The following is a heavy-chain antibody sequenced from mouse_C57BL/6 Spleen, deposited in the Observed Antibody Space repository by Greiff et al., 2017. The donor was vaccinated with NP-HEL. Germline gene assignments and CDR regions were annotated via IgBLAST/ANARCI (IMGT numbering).Heavy chain of an antibody. CDR3: ARTPRIKY. V-gene: IGHV3-2*02. Sequence: DVKLQESGPGLVKPSQSLSLTCTVTGYSITSGYGWNWIRQFPGNTLEWMGYISYSGSTNYNPSLKSRISITRDTSKNQFFLQLNSVTTEDTATYYCARTPRIKYWGQGTTLTVSS. D-gene: IGHD2-10*02. J-gene: IGHJ2*01. CDR2: ISYSGST. CDR1: GYSITSGYG.